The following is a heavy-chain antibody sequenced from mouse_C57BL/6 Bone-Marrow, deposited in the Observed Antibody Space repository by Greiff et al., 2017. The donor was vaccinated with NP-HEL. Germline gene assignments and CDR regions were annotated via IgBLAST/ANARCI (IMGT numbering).Heavy chain of an antibody. CDR3: ARDDYYAMDY. V-gene: IGHV1-64*01. CDR1: GYTFTSYW. Sequence: QVQLQQPGAELVKPGASVKLSCKASGYTFTSYWMHWVKQRPGQGLEWIGMIHPNSGSTNYNEKFKSKATLTVDKSSSTAYMQLSSLTSEGSAVYYCARDDYYAMDYWGQGTSVTVSS. J-gene: IGHJ4*01. CDR2: IHPNSGST.